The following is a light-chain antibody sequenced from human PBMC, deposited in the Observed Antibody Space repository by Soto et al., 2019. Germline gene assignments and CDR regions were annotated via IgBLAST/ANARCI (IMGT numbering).Light chain of an antibody. Sequence: EVVMTQSPATLSVSPGERATLSCRASQSVNANLAWYQQKPGQAPRLLIHGASNRATGIPARFSGSGFGTEFILAISRPQSEDFAVYYCQQYNTWLWTFGQGTKVEIK. CDR2: GAS. V-gene: IGKV3-15*01. CDR1: QSVNAN. J-gene: IGKJ1*01. CDR3: QQYNTWLWT.